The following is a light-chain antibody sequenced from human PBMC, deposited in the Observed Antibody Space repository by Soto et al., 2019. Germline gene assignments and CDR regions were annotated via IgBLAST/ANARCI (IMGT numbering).Light chain of an antibody. CDR3: QQYNNWPPWT. Sequence: EIVMTQSPATLSVSPGERAALSCRASQSVSSNLAWYQQKPGQAPRLLIFGASTRANGIPARFSGSGSGTEFTLTISSLQSEDFAVYYCQQYNNWPPWTCGQGTKGDIK. CDR1: QSVSSN. CDR2: GAS. V-gene: IGKV3-15*01. J-gene: IGKJ1*01.